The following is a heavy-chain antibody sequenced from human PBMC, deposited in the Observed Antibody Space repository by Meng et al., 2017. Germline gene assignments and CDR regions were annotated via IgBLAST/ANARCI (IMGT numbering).Heavy chain of an antibody. CDR3: ASTIAVAGTGWFDP. CDR2: IIPIFGTA. Sequence: QGQLGQSGSDLKKPGASVKVSCKASGGTFSSYAISWVRQAPGQGLEWMGGIIPIFGTANYAQKFQGRVTITTDESTSTAYMELSSLRSEDTAVYYCASTIAVAGTGWFDPWGQGTLVTVSS. D-gene: IGHD6-19*01. J-gene: IGHJ5*02. V-gene: IGHV1-69*01. CDR1: GGTFSSYA.